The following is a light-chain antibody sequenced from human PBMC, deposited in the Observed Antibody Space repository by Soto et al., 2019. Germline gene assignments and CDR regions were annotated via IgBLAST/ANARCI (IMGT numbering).Light chain of an antibody. V-gene: IGKV1-5*03. Sequence: DIQMTQSPSTLSASVGDRVTITCRASQSISSWLAWYQQRPGKAPKLLIYKASSLESGVPSRFSGSGSGTEVTRTIISLQPDDFATYYCQQYNNYLWTFGQGTNVEIK. CDR2: KAS. CDR1: QSISSW. J-gene: IGKJ1*01. CDR3: QQYNNYLWT.